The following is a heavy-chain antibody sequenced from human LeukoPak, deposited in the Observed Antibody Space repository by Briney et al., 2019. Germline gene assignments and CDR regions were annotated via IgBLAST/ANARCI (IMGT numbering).Heavy chain of an antibody. V-gene: IGHV4-34*01. D-gene: IGHD5-18*01. CDR3: ARGRSRPWMQLWSPPFDF. Sequence: PSETLSLTCAVYGGSFSGYYWSWIRQPPGKGLEWIGEIDHSGSTNYNPSLKSRVTTSVDTSKNQFSLKLISVTAADTAVYYCARGRSRPWMQLWSPPFDFWGQGTLVTVSS. CDR2: IDHSGST. CDR1: GGSFSGYY. J-gene: IGHJ4*02.